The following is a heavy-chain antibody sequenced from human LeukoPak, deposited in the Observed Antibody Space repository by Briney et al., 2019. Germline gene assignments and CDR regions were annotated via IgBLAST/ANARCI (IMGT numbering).Heavy chain of an antibody. J-gene: IGHJ5*02. CDR1: GGSITTSSYY. CDR3: ARRPVTTGDWFDP. Sequence: SETLSLTCSVSGGSITTSSYYWSWIRQHPGKGLEWIGYIYYSGGTYYNPSLKSRVTISVDTSKNQFSLKLSSVTAADTAVYYCARRPVTTGDWFDPWGQGTLVTVSS. CDR2: IYYSGGT. V-gene: IGHV4-31*03. D-gene: IGHD4-17*01.